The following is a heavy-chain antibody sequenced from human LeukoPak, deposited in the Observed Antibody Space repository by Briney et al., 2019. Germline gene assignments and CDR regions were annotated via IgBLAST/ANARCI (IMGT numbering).Heavy chain of an antibody. CDR2: ISGSGGST. CDR3: AKVPSRNWDWGNIFDY. D-gene: IGHD1-7*01. J-gene: IGHJ4*02. V-gene: IGHV3-23*01. CDR1: GFTFSSYA. Sequence: QPGGSLRLSCAASGFTFSSYAMSWVRQAPGKGLEWVSAISGSGGSTYYADSVKGRFTISRDNSKNTLCLQMNSLRAEDTAVYYCAKVPSRNWDWGNIFDYWGQGTLVTVSS.